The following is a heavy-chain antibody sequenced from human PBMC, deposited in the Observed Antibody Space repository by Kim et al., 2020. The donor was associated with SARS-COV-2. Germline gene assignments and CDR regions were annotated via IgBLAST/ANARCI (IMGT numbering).Heavy chain of an antibody. D-gene: IGHD5-12*01. CDR3: ARGFRDGYNWDY. Sequence: SETLSLTCTVSGGSISSGGYYWSWIRQHPGKGLEWIGYIYYSGSTYYNPSLKSRVTISVDTSKNQFSLKLSSVTAADTAVYYCARGFRDGYNWDYWGQGTLVTVSS. V-gene: IGHV4-31*03. CDR1: GGSISSGGYY. J-gene: IGHJ4*02. CDR2: IYYSGST.